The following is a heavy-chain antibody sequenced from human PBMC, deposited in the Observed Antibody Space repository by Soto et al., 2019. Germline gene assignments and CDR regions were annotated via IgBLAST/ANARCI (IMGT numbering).Heavy chain of an antibody. CDR3: AKKWFRVPRGMGSCLDS. Sequence: EVQLLESGGGLVQPGGSLRLSCAASGFTFSDYAMTWVRQAPGKGLEWVSGITSGGSTYYTDSVKGRFTISRDDSKNTLYLQMNSLRAEDTAVYYCAKKWFRVPRGMGSCLDSWGQGTLVTVSS. V-gene: IGHV3-23*01. D-gene: IGHD2-2*01. CDR2: ITSGGST. CDR1: GFTFSDYA. J-gene: IGHJ5*01.